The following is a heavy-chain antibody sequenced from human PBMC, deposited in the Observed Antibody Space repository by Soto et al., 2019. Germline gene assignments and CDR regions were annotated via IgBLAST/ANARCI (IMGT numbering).Heavy chain of an antibody. J-gene: IGHJ4*02. CDR1: GYSFMKYG. D-gene: IGHD2-2*01. CDR3: ARESSVLIPAAHPSSFDD. Sequence: ASVKVSCKGFGYSFMKYGINWVRQAPGQGLEWVGWISPYSGYTHSAQKFHGRLTLTTDTAASTAYMELRILRSADTALYYCARESSVLIPAAHPSSFDDWGQGTLDTVSS. V-gene: IGHV1-18*01. CDR2: ISPYSGYT.